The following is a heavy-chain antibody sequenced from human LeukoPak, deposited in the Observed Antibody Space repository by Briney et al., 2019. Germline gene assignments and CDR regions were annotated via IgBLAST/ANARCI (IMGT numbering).Heavy chain of an antibody. Sequence: GGSLRLSCAASGFTVSSNYMSWVRQAPGKGLEWVSYISSSDSTIYYADSVKGRFTISRDNAKNSLYLQMNSLRAEDTAVYYCARRYSSRWAFDYWGQGTLVTVSS. CDR1: GFTVSSNY. V-gene: IGHV3-11*04. CDR3: ARRYSSRWAFDY. CDR2: ISSSDSTI. D-gene: IGHD6-13*01. J-gene: IGHJ4*02.